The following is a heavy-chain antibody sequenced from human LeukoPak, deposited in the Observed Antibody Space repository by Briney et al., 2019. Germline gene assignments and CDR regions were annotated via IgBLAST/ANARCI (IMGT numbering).Heavy chain of an antibody. D-gene: IGHD3-9*01. V-gene: IGHV4-34*01. CDR1: GGSFSGYY. J-gene: IGHJ4*02. Sequence: SETLSLTCAVYGGSFSGYYWSWIRQPPGKGLGWIGEINHSGSTNYNPSLKSRVTISVDTSKNQFSLKLSSVTAADTAVYYCARGLVLFSLWGQGTLVTVSS. CDR2: INHSGST. CDR3: ARGLVLFSL.